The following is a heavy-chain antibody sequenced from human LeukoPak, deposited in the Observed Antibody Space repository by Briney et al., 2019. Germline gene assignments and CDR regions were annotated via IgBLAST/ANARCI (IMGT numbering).Heavy chain of an antibody. CDR3: TIVRGFCSGRSCLGY. V-gene: IGHV3-15*01. CDR2: IKSKVDGGTT. Sequence: GGSLRLSCAASGFTFSSYAMSWVRQAPGKGLEWVGRIKSKVDGGTTDYAAPVKGRFTISRDDSKDTLYLQMTSLKTEDAGVFYCTIVRGFCSGRSCLGYWGQGTLVTVSS. D-gene: IGHD2-15*01. CDR1: GFTFSSYA. J-gene: IGHJ4*02.